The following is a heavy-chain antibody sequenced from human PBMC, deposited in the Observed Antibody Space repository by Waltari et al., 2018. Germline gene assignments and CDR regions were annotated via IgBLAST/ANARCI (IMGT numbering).Heavy chain of an antibody. CDR3: VRSDYGDYVGGYY. Sequence: EVQLVESGGGLVKPGGSLRLSCAASGFTFSDYTMSWVRQTPGKGLEWVSSISSSSSFIYDADSVNGRFTISRDNAKNSLFLQMNSLRAEDTSVYYCVRSDYGDYVGGYYWGQGTVVTVSS. CDR2: ISSSSSFI. J-gene: IGHJ4*02. D-gene: IGHD4-17*01. V-gene: IGHV3-21*01. CDR1: GFTFSDYT.